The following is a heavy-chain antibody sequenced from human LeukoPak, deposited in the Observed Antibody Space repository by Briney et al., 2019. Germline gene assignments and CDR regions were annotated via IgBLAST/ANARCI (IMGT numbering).Heavy chain of an antibody. CDR2: IIPILGIA. J-gene: IGHJ4*02. V-gene: IGHV1-69*04. D-gene: IGHD4-11*01. CDR1: GGTFSSYT. CDR3: ARDSTTVTTGY. Sequence: SVKVSCKASGGTFSSYTISWVRQAPGLGLEWMGRIIPILGIANYAQKFQGRVTITADKSTSTAYMELSSLGSEDTAVYYCARDSTTVTTGYWGQGTLVTVSS.